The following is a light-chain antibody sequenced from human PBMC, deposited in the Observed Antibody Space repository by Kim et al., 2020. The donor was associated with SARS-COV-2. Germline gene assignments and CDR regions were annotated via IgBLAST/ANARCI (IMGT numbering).Light chain of an antibody. J-gene: IGKJ4*01. CDR2: DAF. Sequence: EIVFTQSPGTLSLSPGERATLSCRASQTVPKNYLAWYQQKPGQAPRLLIFDAFNRATGIADRFSGSGSGTDFTLTISSLKPEDSAVYFCQQYATSPLTFGGGTKVDIK. CDR1: QTVPKNY. V-gene: IGKV3-20*01. CDR3: QQYATSPLT.